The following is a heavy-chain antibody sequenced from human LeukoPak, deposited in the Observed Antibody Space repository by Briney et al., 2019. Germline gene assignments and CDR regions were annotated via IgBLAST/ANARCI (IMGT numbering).Heavy chain of an antibody. J-gene: IGHJ4*02. Sequence: GGSLRLSCAASGFTFSSYSMHWVRRAPGKGREWVAVISSDGSNKFYADSVKGRFPISRDNSKSTLYLQMNSLRADDTAVYFCARNYYGSSGYYYPMGYWGQGTLVTVSS. CDR3: ARNYYGSSGYYYPMGY. CDR2: ISSDGSNK. D-gene: IGHD3-22*01. CDR1: GFTFSSYS. V-gene: IGHV3-30-3*01.